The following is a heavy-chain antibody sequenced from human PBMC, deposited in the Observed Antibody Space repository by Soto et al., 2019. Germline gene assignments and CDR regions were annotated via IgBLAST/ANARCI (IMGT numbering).Heavy chain of an antibody. D-gene: IGHD6-13*01. J-gene: IGHJ6*02. V-gene: IGHV4-4*07. Sequence: PSETLSLTCTVSGGSISSYYWSWIRQPAGKGLEWIGRIYTSGSTNYNPSLKSRVTMSVDTSKNQFSLKLSSVTAADTAVYYCARVGSSFHYYGMDVWGQGTTVIVSS. CDR1: GGSISSYY. CDR2: IYTSGST. CDR3: ARVGSSFHYYGMDV.